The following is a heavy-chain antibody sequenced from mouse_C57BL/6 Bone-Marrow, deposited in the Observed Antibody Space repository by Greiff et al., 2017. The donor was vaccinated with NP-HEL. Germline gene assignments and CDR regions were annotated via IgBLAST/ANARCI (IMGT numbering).Heavy chain of an antibody. D-gene: IGHD1-1*01. CDR2: ISDGGSYT. CDR3: ARLTTVVATDCDY. CDR1: GFTFSSYA. V-gene: IGHV5-4*03. J-gene: IGHJ2*01. Sequence: DVTLVESGGGLVKPGGSLKLSCAASGFTFSSYAMSWVRQTPEKRLEWVATISDGGSYTYYPDNVKGRFTISRDNAKNNLYLQMSHLKSEDTAMYYCARLTTVVATDCDYWGQGTTLTVSS.